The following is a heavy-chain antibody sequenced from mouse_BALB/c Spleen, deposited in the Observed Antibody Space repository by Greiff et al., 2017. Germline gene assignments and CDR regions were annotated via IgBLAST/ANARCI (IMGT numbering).Heavy chain of an antibody. CDR2: ISYSGST. CDR1: GYSITSDYA. D-gene: IGHD2-3*01. CDR3: ARSPYDGFTPFAY. V-gene: IGHV3-2*02. Sequence: EVQLQQSGPGLVKPSQSLSLTCTVTGYSITSDYAWNWIRQFPGNKLEWMGYISYSGSTSYNPSLKSRISITRDTSKNQFFLQLNSVTTEDTATYYCARSPYDGFTPFAYWGQGTLVTVSA. J-gene: IGHJ3*01.